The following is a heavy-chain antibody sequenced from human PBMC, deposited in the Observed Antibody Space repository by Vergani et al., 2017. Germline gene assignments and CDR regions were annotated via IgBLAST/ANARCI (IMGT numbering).Heavy chain of an antibody. J-gene: IGHJ6*03. CDR2: IYYSGST. CDR3: ARLGGGDYYYYMDV. CDR1: GYSISSGYY. D-gene: IGHD2-21*01. Sequence: QVQLQESGPGLVKPSETLSLTCAVSGYSISSGYYWGWIRQPPGKGLEWIGSIYYSGSTYYNPSLKSRVTISVDTSKNQFSLKLSSVTAADTAVYYCARLGGGDYYYYMDVWGKGTTVTVSS. V-gene: IGHV4-38-2*01.